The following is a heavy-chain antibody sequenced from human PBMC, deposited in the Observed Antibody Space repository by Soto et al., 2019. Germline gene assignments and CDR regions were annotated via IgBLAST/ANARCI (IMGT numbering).Heavy chain of an antibody. CDR1: GNSFSSNV. D-gene: IGHD4-17*01. J-gene: IGHJ6*04. Sequence: QLHLVQSGAELKKPWASVKISCRASGNSFSSNVIGWVRQAPGQGLEWMSWISASNGDTNYAQKFRGRVTVTTYTSTSTVYMEMRGLTSDASAVYHCARRGDSGDYRGYMDVWGKGTAVTVIS. V-gene: IGHV1-18*01. CDR2: ISASNGDT. CDR3: ARRGDSGDYRGYMDV.